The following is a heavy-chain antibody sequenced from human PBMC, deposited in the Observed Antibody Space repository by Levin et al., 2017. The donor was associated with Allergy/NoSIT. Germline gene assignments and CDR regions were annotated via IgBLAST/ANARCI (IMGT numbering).Heavy chain of an antibody. D-gene: IGHD1-26*01. CDR2: IGKTSGFI. V-gene: IGHV3-48*01. CDR1: GFPFGSYS. CDR3: VRDPAYSFDS. Sequence: GGSLRLSCTASGFPFGSYSISWVRQVPGKGLEWISYIGKTSGFIFYADSVKGRFTISRDNAENSWSLQMNSLRVADTAVYYCVRDPAYSFDSWGQGTLVTVSS. J-gene: IGHJ3*02.